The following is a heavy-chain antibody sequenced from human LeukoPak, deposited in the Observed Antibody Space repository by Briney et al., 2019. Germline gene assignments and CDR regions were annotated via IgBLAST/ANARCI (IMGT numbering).Heavy chain of an antibody. V-gene: IGHV4-61*01. CDR2: IYFTGST. CDR1: GGSVSSGSYY. D-gene: IGHD3-3*01. Sequence: KPSETLSRTCTVSGGSVSSGSYYWSWIRQPPGKGLEWIGYIYFTGSTSYNPSLKSRVTISVDRSKNQFSLKLSSVAAADTAVYYCARSYDTNFDYWGQGTLVTVSS. J-gene: IGHJ4*02. CDR3: ARSYDTNFDY.